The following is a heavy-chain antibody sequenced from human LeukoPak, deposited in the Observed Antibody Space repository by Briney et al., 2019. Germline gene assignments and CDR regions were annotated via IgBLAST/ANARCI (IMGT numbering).Heavy chain of an antibody. CDR3: ARARFLEWLLLGMDV. CDR2: IYYSGST. J-gene: IGHJ6*04. V-gene: IGHV4-59*01. CDR1: GGSISSYY. Sequence: SETLSLTCTVSGGSISSYYWSWIRQPPGKGLEWIGYIYYSGSTNYNPSLKSRVTISVGTSKDQFSLKLSSVTAADTAVYYCARARFLEWLLLGMDVWGKGTTVTVSS. D-gene: IGHD3-3*01.